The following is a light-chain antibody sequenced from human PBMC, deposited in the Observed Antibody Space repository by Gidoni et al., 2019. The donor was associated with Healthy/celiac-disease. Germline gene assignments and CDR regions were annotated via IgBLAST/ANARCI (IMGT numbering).Light chain of an antibody. J-gene: IGLJ1*01. CDR3: QAWDSSTGEV. CDR2: QDS. Sequence: SYELTQPPSVSVSPGQTASIPCSGDKWGDKYACWYQHKPGHSPVLVIYQDSKRPSGIPERFSGSNSGNTATLTISGTQAMDEADYYCQAWDSSTGEVFGTGTKVTVL. CDR1: KWGDKY. V-gene: IGLV3-1*01.